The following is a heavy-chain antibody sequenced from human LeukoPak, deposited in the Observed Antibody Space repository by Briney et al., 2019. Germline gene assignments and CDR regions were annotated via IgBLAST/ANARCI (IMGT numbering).Heavy chain of an antibody. V-gene: IGHV3-23*01. J-gene: IGHJ4*02. Sequence: PGGSLRLSCVASGFMFSNSAMSWVRHLPGKGLEWVSAIGGGGSPTFYTDSVKGRFTISRDNSKNTLYLQLDSLRAEDRAVYYCAKQLYSGATSSWYFDYWGQGTLVTVSS. CDR2: IGGGGSPT. CDR1: GFMFSNSA. D-gene: IGHD6-13*01. CDR3: AKQLYSGATSSWYFDY.